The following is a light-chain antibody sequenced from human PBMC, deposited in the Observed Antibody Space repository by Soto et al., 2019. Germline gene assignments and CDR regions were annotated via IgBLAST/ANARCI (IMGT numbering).Light chain of an antibody. CDR3: SSYAGNNNFV. J-gene: IGLJ1*01. V-gene: IGLV2-8*01. CDR1: SSDIGDYNF. Sequence: QSALTQPPSASGSPGQSVTVSCTGSSSDIGDYNFVSWYQQHPGKAPKLIIYEVKKRPSGAPDRFSASKSGNTASLTVSGLQAEDEADYYCSSYAGNNNFVFGSGTKLTVL. CDR2: EVK.